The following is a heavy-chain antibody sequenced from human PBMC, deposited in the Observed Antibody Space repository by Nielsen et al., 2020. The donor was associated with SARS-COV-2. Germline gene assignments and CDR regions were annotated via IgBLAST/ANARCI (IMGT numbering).Heavy chain of an antibody. CDR1: GGSISSGGYY. D-gene: IGHD3-22*01. V-gene: IGHV4-31*03. CDR3: AGGGGYYDSSGYGRWADY. J-gene: IGHJ4*02. Sequence: LRLSCTVSGGSISSGGYYWSWIRQHPGKGLGWIGYIYYSGSTYYNPSLKSRVTISVDTSKNQFSLKLSSVTAADTAVYYCAGGGGYYDSSGYGRWADYWGQGTLVTVSS. CDR2: IYYSGST.